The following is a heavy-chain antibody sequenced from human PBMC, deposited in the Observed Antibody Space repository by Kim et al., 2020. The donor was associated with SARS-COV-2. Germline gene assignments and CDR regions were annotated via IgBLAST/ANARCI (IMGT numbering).Heavy chain of an antibody. Sequence: GGSLRLSCAASGFTFSSYSMNWVRQAPGKGLEWVSSISNSSSYIYYADSVKGRFTISRDNAKNTLYLQMNSLRAEDTAVYYCARDGRQYQLLPGSPYYYGMDVWGQGTTVTVSS. V-gene: IGHV3-21*01. CDR1: GFTFSSYS. CDR3: ARDGRQYQLLPGSPYYYGMDV. J-gene: IGHJ6*02. CDR2: ISNSSSYI. D-gene: IGHD2-2*01.